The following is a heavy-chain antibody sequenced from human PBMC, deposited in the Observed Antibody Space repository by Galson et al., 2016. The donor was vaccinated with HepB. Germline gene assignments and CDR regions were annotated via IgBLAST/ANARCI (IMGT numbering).Heavy chain of an antibody. CDR3: ARMVPHYDISHYFDN. CDR1: GFTFSDYS. D-gene: IGHD3-9*01. J-gene: IGHJ4*02. CDR2: FSEDGATR. V-gene: IGHV3-11*01. Sequence: SLRLSCAASGFTFSDYSMSWIRQAPGKGLEWVSSFSEDGATRYYADSVKGRFTVSRDNAKKSLFLQMNSLRAEDTAVYYCARMVPHYDISHYFDNWGQGTLVTVSS.